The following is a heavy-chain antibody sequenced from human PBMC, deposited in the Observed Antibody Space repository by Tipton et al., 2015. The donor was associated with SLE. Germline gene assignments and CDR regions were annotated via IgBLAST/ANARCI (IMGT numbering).Heavy chain of an antibody. CDR2: IWYDGSNK. CDR3: ARGGGDTAMGGYYGMDV. V-gene: IGHV3-33*01. J-gene: IGHJ6*02. Sequence: SGFTFSSYGMHWVRQAPGKGLEWVAVIWYDGSNKYYADSVKGRFTISRDNSKNTLYLQMNSLRAEDTAVYYCARGGGDTAMGGYYGMDVWGQGTTVTVSS. CDR1: GFTFSSYG. D-gene: IGHD5-18*01.